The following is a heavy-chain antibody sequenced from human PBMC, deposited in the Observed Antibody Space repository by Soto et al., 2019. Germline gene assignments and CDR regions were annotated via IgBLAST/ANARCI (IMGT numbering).Heavy chain of an antibody. J-gene: IGHJ4*02. CDR3: ARGPGYIDGRRTFDF. V-gene: IGHV4-61*08. CDR2: TNYNGDT. D-gene: IGHD5-12*01. CDR1: DDSFSGSAIY. Sequence: SESLSLSCAVSDDSFSGSAIYWSWMRQPLGQGPEWLGYTNYNGDTKDNPALERRVIISVDTSKNQFSLMLSSVTAADTAVYFCARGPGYIDGRRTFDFWGRGILVTVSS.